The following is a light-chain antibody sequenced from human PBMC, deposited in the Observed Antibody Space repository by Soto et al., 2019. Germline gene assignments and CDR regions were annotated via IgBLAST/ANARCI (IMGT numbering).Light chain of an antibody. CDR3: LQSGTTPRT. V-gene: IGKV3-20*01. Sequence: EIVLTQSPGTLSLSPGERATLSCRASQSVSNNYLAWYHQKPGRAPRLVISGASSRATGIPDRLSGSGCGTDCNLPIRRLEPEGFAVYHCLQSGTTPRTFGQEPSVEFK. CDR2: GAS. CDR1: QSVSNNY. J-gene: IGKJ1*01.